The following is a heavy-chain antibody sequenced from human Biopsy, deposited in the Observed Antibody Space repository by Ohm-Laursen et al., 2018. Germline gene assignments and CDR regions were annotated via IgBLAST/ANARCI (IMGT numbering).Heavy chain of an antibody. CDR3: ARIFLVGVTPGYGMGV. Sequence: SLRLSCSASGFTFSPYTMTWVRQAPGKGLEWVSSISSSGNFMFYTDPVKGRFTISRDNAKNSLYLQMNSLRAEDTALYYCARIFLVGVTPGYGMGVWGQGTTVTVSS. J-gene: IGHJ6*02. D-gene: IGHD1-26*01. CDR1: GFTFSPYT. CDR2: ISSSGNFM. V-gene: IGHV3-21*01.